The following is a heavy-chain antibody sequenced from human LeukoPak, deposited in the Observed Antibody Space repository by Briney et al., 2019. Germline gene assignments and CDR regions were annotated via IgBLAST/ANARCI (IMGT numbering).Heavy chain of an antibody. V-gene: IGHV3-30*02. Sequence: GGSLRLSCAASGFTFSSYGMHWVRQAPGKGLEWVAFIRYDGSNKHYADSVKGRFTISRDNSKNTLYLQMNSLRAEDTAVYYCAKEPLGIAAASSYFDLWGRGTLVTVSS. CDR2: IRYDGSNK. J-gene: IGHJ2*01. CDR1: GFTFSSYG. CDR3: AKEPLGIAAASSYFDL. D-gene: IGHD6-13*01.